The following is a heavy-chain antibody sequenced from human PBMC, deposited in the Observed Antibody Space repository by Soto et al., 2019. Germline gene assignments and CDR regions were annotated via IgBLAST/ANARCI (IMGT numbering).Heavy chain of an antibody. CDR3: AKDREDCSGGSCYYPILFDY. Sequence: GGSLRLSCAASGFTFSSYGMHWVRQAPGKGLEWVAVISYDGSNKYYADSVKGRFTISRDNSKNTLYLQMNSLRAEDTAVYYCAKDREDCSGGSCYYPILFDYWGQGTLVTVSS. CDR2: ISYDGSNK. J-gene: IGHJ4*02. D-gene: IGHD2-15*01. CDR1: GFTFSSYG. V-gene: IGHV3-30*18.